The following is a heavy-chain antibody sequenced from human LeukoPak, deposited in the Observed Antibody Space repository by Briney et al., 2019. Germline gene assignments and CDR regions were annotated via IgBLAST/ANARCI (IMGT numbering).Heavy chain of an antibody. CDR2: INHSGAT. J-gene: IGHJ5*02. CDR3: ARLYSSSGYNWFDP. V-gene: IGHV4-34*01. Sequence: TSETLSLTCAVYGGTFSDYYWSWIRQPPGKGLEWIGEINHSGATNYNPSLKSRVTISVDTSKNQFSLKLSSVTAADTAVYHSARLYSSSGYNWFDPWGQGTLVTVSS. CDR1: GGTFSDYY. D-gene: IGHD6-6*01.